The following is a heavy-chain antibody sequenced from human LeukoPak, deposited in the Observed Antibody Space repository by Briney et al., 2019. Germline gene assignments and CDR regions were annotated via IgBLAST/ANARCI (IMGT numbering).Heavy chain of an antibody. CDR1: GYTFTSYG. J-gene: IGHJ3*02. CDR3: ARDPFYCGGDCYSREDAFDI. D-gene: IGHD2-21*02. Sequence: ASVKVSCKASGYTFTSYGISWVRQAPGQGLEWMGGIIPIFGTANYAQKFQGRVTITADESTSTAYMELSSLRSEDTAVYYCARDPFYCGGDCYSREDAFDIWDQGTMVTVSS. V-gene: IGHV1-69*13. CDR2: IIPIFGTA.